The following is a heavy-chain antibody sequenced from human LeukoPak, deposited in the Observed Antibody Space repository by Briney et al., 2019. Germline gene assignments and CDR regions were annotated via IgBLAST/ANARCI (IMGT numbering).Heavy chain of an antibody. D-gene: IGHD6-13*01. Sequence: SETLSLTCTVSGGSISSYYWSWIRQPPGKGLEWIGYIYYSGSTNYNPSLKSRVTISVDTSKNQFSLKLSSVTAADTAVYYCARVHSSSWLELDYWGQGTLVTVSS. CDR2: IYYSGST. CDR3: ARVHSSSWLELDY. V-gene: IGHV4-59*01. J-gene: IGHJ4*02. CDR1: GGSISSYY.